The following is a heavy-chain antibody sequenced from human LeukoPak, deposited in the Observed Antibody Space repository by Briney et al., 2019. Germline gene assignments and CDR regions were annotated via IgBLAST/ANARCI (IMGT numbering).Heavy chain of an antibody. D-gene: IGHD5-18*01. J-gene: IGHJ4*02. CDR3: VKARGHLWLDLEY. CDR1: GFTFSSYA. Sequence: GGPLRLSCSASGFTFSSYAIYWVRQTPGKGLEYVSAISSNGGSTYYPDSVKGRFTISRDNSKNTLYLQMSSLRAEDTAVYYCVKARGHLWLDLEYWGQGTLVTVSS. V-gene: IGHV3-64D*06. CDR2: ISSNGGST.